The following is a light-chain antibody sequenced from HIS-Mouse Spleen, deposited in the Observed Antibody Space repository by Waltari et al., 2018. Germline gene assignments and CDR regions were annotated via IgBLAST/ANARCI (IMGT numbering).Light chain of an antibody. J-gene: IGLJ2*01. CDR3: QSYDSSLSGFVV. V-gene: IGLV1-40*01. CDR1: SPNIGAGYD. Sequence: QSVLTQPPSVSGAPGQRVTISCTGSSPNIGAGYDGHWYQQLPGTAPKLLIYGNSNRPSGVPDRFSGSKSGTSASLAITGLQAEDEADYYCQSYDSSLSGFVVFGGGTKLTVL. CDR2: GNS.